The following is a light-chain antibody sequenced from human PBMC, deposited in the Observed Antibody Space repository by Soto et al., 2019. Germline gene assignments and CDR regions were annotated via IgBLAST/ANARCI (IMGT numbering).Light chain of an antibody. J-gene: IGLJ2*01. V-gene: IGLV3-27*01. CDR2: KDS. Sequence: SYELTQPSSVSVSPGQTARITYSGDVLPKKYARWFQQKPGQAPVLVIYKDSERPSGIPERFSGSSSGTTVTLAISGAQVEDEGDYYCYSAADNNRDVFGGGTKLTVL. CDR3: YSAADNNRDV. CDR1: VLPKKY.